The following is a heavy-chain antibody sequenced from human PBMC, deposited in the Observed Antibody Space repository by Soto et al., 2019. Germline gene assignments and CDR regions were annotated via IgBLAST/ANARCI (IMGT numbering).Heavy chain of an antibody. D-gene: IGHD6-6*01. CDR1: GYSFTTYY. CDR3: ARVEGSASSAGD. V-gene: IGHV1-2*02. CDR2: INPNSGGT. J-gene: IGHJ4*02. Sequence: QVQLVQSGAEVKKPGASVKVSCKASGYSFTTYYIHWVRQAPGQGLEWMGFINPNSGGTKYAKKFQGRVTMTRDTSINTAYMELNRLTSDDAAMYYCARVEGSASSAGDWGQGTLVTVS.